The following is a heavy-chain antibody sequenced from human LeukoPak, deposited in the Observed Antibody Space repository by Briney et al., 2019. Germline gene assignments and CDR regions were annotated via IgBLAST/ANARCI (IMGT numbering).Heavy chain of an antibody. CDR1: GGTFSSYA. CDR3: ARDNSVRDEAWWFNP. V-gene: IGHV1-69*06. D-gene: IGHD5-24*01. Sequence: ASVKVSCKASGGTFSSYAISWVRQAPGQGLEWMGGIIPIFGTANYAQKFQGRVTITADKSTSTAYMELSSLRSEDTAVYYCARDNSVRDEAWWFNPWGQGTLVTVSS. J-gene: IGHJ5*02. CDR2: IIPIFGTA.